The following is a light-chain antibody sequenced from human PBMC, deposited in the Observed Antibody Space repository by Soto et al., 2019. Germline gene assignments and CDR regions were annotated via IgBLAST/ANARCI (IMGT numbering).Light chain of an antibody. CDR3: QSYDSSLSGYV. J-gene: IGLJ1*01. CDR2: DNN. CDR1: SSNIGAGYD. V-gene: IGLV1-40*01. Sequence: VLTQPPSVSGAPGQRVTISCTGSSSNIGAGYDVHWYQQLPGTAPKLLIYDNNNRPSGVPDRFSGSKSGTSASLAITGLQAEDEADYYCQSYDSSLSGYVFGTGTKLTVL.